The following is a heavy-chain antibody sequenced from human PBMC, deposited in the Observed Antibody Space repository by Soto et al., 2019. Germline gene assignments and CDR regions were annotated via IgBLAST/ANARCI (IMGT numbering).Heavy chain of an antibody. CDR1: GYSFAGYW. V-gene: IGHV5-10-1*01. Sequence: GESLKISCKGSGYSFAGYWITWVRQKPGKGLEWMGRIDPSGSQTYYSPSFRSHVTISVTKSITTVFLQWSSLRASDTAMYYCARQIYDSDTGPNFQYYFDPWGQGTPVTVSS. CDR3: ARQIYDSDTGPNFQYYFDP. J-gene: IGHJ4*02. CDR2: IDPSGSQT. D-gene: IGHD3-22*01.